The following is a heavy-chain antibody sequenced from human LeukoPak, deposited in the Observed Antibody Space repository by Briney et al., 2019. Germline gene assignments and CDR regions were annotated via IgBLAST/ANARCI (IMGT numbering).Heavy chain of an antibody. J-gene: IGHJ3*02. CDR3: VIFDSGSDGAYDI. D-gene: IGHD3-10*01. V-gene: IGHV4-39*01. Sequence: SETLSLTCTVSGGSTGSTSYYWGWIRQPPGKDLEWIGSIYYSGSTYYNPSLKSRVTISVDTSKNQFSLKLSSVTAADTALYYCVIFDSGSDGAYDIWGQGTAVTVSS. CDR1: GGSTGSTSYY. CDR2: IYYSGST.